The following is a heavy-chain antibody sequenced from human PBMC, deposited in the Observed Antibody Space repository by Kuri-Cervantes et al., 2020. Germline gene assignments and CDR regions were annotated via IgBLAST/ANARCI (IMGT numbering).Heavy chain of an antibody. CDR3: ARGREWLRSRPFDY. J-gene: IGHJ4*02. V-gene: IGHV4-39*07. CDR1: GGSVSSGSYY. CDR2: IYYSGST. D-gene: IGHD5-12*01. Sequence: ESLKISCTVSGGSVSSGSYYWGWIRQPPGKGLEWIGSIYYSGSTYYNPSLKSRVTISVDTSKNQFSLKLSSVTAADTAVYYCARGREWLRSRPFDYWGQGILVTVSS.